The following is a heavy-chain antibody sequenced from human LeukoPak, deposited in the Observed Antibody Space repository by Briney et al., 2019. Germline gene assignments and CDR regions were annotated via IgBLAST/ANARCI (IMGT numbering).Heavy chain of an antibody. D-gene: IGHD2-2*01. Sequence: PGGSLRLSCAASGFTFDNYAMTWVRQAPGRGLEWISTISGSGYTTYYADSVKGRFTISRDNSKDTLSLQMNSLTAQDTAVYYCTRCLSSTSCYGILLDYWGQGTLVTVSS. CDR1: GFTFDNYA. CDR3: TRCLSSTSCYGILLDY. V-gene: IGHV3-23*01. CDR2: ISGSGYTT. J-gene: IGHJ4*02.